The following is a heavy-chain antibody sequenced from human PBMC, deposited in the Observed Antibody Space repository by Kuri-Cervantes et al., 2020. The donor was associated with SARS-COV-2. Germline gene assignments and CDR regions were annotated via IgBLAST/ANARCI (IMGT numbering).Heavy chain of an antibody. CDR2: IYTSGST. CDR3: ARGAEGSPFDY. D-gene: IGHD6-13*01. J-gene: IGHJ4*02. V-gene: IGHV4-4*07. CDR1: GGSISSYY. Sequence: GSLRLSCTVSGGSISSYYWSWIRQPAGKGLEWIGRIYTSGSTNYNPSLKSRVTMSVDTSKNQLSLKLSSVTAADTAVYYCARGAEGSPFDYWGQGTRVTVSS.